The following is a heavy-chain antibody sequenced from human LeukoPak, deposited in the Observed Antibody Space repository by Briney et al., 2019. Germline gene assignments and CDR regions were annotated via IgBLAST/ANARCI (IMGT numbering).Heavy chain of an antibody. CDR3: ARGDYFDSSGYSGASLFDY. CDR2: ISVYNGNT. V-gene: IGHV1-18*01. D-gene: IGHD3-22*01. Sequence: GASVKVSCKASGYTFTSYDIHWVRQVTGQGLEWMGWISVYNGNTNYAQKLQGRVTMTTDTSTTTAYMELRSLRSDDTAVYYCARGDYFDSSGYSGASLFDYWGQGTLVTVSS. J-gene: IGHJ4*02. CDR1: GYTFTSYD.